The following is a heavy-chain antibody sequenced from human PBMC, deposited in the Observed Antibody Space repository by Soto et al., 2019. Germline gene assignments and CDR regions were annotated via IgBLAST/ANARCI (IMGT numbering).Heavy chain of an antibody. CDR2: ISSSSDTI. V-gene: IGHV3-48*02. CDR3: ARPRPGYTKVFDY. D-gene: IGHD6-13*01. J-gene: IGHJ4*02. Sequence: VQLVESGGGLVQPGGSLRLSCAASGFAFSSYSMNWVRLAPGKGLEWVSFISSSSDTIYYVDSVQGRFTISRDNAKDSLFLQMNSLRDEDSAVYYCARPRPGYTKVFDYWGQGTLVTVSS. CDR1: GFAFSSYS.